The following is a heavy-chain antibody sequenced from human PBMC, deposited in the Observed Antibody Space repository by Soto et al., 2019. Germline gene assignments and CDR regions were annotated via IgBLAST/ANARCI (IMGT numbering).Heavy chain of an antibody. V-gene: IGHV3-30*18. CDR3: AKDGAWDDAFDI. Sequence: GGSLRLSCAASGFTFSSYGMHWVRRAPGKGLEWVAVISYDGSNKYYADSVKGRFTISRDNSKNTLYLQMNSLRAEDTAVYYCAKDGAWDDAFDIWGQGTMVTVSS. CDR2: ISYDGSNK. J-gene: IGHJ3*02. D-gene: IGHD1-26*01. CDR1: GFTFSSYG.